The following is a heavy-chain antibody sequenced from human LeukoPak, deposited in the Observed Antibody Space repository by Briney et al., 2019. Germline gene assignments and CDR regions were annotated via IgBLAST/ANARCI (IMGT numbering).Heavy chain of an antibody. V-gene: IGHV4-30-2*01. CDR1: GGSISSGSYS. CDR2: IYPRGST. J-gene: IGHJ4*02. CDR3: ARQKKQQLQFGY. Sequence: SQTLSLTCAVSGGSISSGSYSWSWIRQPPGKGLEWIGYIYPRGSTYYNPSLKSRVILSLDKSANQFSLKLSSVTAADTAVYYCARQKKQQLQFGYWGQGTLVTVSS. D-gene: IGHD6-13*01.